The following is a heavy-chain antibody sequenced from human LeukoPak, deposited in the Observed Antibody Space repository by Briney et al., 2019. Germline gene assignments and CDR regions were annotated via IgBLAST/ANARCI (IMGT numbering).Heavy chain of an antibody. Sequence: SETLSLTCTVSGGSTSYTSYYWGWIRQPPGKGLEWIGSIYYSGSTYYNPSLKSRVTISVDTSKNQFSLKLSSVTAADTAVYYCASHSSYVSPFRSWGRGPLVTVS. V-gene: IGHV4-39*01. D-gene: IGHD3-10*02. CDR3: ASHSSYVSPFRS. CDR2: IYYSGST. J-gene: IGHJ5*02. CDR1: GGSTSYTSYY.